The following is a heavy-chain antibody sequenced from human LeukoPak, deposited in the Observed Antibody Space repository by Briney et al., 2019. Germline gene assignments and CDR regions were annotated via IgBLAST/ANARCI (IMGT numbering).Heavy chain of an antibody. D-gene: IGHD5-18*01. Sequence: GGSLRLSCAASGFTFSSYWMSWVRQAPGKGLEWVANIKQDGSEKYYVDSVKGRFTISRDNAKNSLYLQMNSLRAEDTPVYYCARDPSFSIQYGLYYYYGMDVWGQGTTVTVSS. V-gene: IGHV3-7*01. CDR3: ARDPSFSIQYGLYYYYGMDV. J-gene: IGHJ6*02. CDR1: GFTFSSYW. CDR2: IKQDGSEK.